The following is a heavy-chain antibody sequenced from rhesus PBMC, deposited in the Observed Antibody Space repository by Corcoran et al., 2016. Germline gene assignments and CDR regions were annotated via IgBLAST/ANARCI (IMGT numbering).Heavy chain of an antibody. CDR2: INTNTGGS. CDR1: GYTFTDYY. Sequence: QVQLVQSGAEVKKPGSSVTVSCWTSGYTFTDYYITWVRQAPGQGLEMMGEINTNTGGSDFAQKFQGRIIMTRDTSTSTADMKLTSLTSEDTAIYYCIRGGYGTVVDYWGQGVLVTVSS. J-gene: IGHJ4*01. D-gene: IGHD4-29*01. V-gene: IGHV1-138*01. CDR3: IRGGYGTVVDY.